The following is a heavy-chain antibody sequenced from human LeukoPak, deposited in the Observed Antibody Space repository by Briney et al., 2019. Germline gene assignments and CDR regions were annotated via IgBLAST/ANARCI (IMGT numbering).Heavy chain of an antibody. Sequence: SETLSLTCTVSGGSISSSSYYWGWIRQPPGKGLEWIGSIYYSGSTYYNPSLKSRVTISVDTSKNQFSLKLSSVTAADTAVYYCARHYYDFWSGYYTGFDPWGQGTLVTVSP. D-gene: IGHD3-3*01. J-gene: IGHJ5*02. V-gene: IGHV4-39*01. CDR1: GGSISSSSYY. CDR2: IYYSGST. CDR3: ARHYYDFWSGYYTGFDP.